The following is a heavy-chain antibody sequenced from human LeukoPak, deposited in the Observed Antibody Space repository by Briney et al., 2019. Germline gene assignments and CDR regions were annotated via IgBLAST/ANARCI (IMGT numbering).Heavy chain of an antibody. CDR3: ARPGPVVPAALIFGEAFDV. Sequence: SVKVSCKASGGTFSSYAISWVRQAPGQGLEWMGGIIPIFGTANYAQKFQGRVTITTDESTSTAYVELSSLRSEDTAVYYCARPGPVVPAALIFGEAFDVWGQGTVVTVSS. CDR1: GGTFSSYA. CDR2: IIPIFGTA. J-gene: IGHJ3*01. V-gene: IGHV1-69*05. D-gene: IGHD2-15*01.